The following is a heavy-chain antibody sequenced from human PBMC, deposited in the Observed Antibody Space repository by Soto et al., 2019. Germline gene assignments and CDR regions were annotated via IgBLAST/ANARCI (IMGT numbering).Heavy chain of an antibody. CDR2: IYYSGST. Sequence: SETLSLTCIVSGGSISSYYWSWIRQPPGKGLEWIGYIYYSGSTNYNPSLKSRVTISVDTSKNQFSPKLSSVTAADTAVYYCARQWALGSGYYYLFDYWGQGTLVTVSS. V-gene: IGHV4-59*08. CDR3: ARQWALGSGYYYLFDY. J-gene: IGHJ4*02. D-gene: IGHD3-22*01. CDR1: GGSISSYY.